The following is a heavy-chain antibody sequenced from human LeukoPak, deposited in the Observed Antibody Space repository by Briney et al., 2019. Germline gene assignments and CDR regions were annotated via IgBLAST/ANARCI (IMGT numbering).Heavy chain of an antibody. Sequence: PSETLSLTCAVYGGSFSGYYWSWIRQPPGKGLEWIGEINHSGSTNYNPSLKSRVTISVDTSKNQFSLKVNSVTAADTAVYYCARHPFSAPFDYWGQGTLVTVSS. V-gene: IGHV4-34*01. CDR3: ARHPFSAPFDY. J-gene: IGHJ4*02. CDR1: GGSFSGYY. CDR2: INHSGST. D-gene: IGHD6-19*01.